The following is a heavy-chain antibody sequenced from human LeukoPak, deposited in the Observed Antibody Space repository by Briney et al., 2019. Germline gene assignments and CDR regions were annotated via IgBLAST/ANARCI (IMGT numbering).Heavy chain of an antibody. V-gene: IGHV3-74*01. CDR2: INGDGSTT. D-gene: IGHD6-6*01. CDR1: GSTFSSYW. Sequence: PGGSLRLSCAASGSTFSSYWMHWVRQAPGKGLVWVSRINGDGSTTNYADSVKGRFTISRDNAKNTLYLQMNSLRAEDTAVYYCRGAAARRDFDYWGQGTLVTVSS. J-gene: IGHJ4*02. CDR3: RGAAARRDFDY.